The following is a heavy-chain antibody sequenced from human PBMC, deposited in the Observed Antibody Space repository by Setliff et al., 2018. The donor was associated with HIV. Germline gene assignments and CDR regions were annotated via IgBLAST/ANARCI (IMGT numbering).Heavy chain of an antibody. CDR1: GDTFSNYA. Sequence: ASVKVSCKASGDTFSNYAISWVRQAPGQGLEWMGGIIAISGTPNYAQKFQGRVTITADESTSTAYMELSSLRSEDTAVYYCARGERGFLDFNWFDPWGQGTLVTVS. CDR3: ARGERGFLDFNWFDP. D-gene: IGHD3-3*01. V-gene: IGHV1-69*13. J-gene: IGHJ5*02. CDR2: IIAISGTP.